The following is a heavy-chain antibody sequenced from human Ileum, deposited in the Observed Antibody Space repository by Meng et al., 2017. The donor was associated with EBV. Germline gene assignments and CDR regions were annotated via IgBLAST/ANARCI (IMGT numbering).Heavy chain of an antibody. J-gene: IGHJ5*02. CDR3: ARQVPHDL. CDR1: GFTFSSHG. D-gene: IGHD4/OR15-4a*01. CDR2: IWYDGSDE. V-gene: IGHV3-33*01. Sequence: QVGLVGVGGGVVQAGRSLRLSCTGSGFTFSSHGMHWVRQAPGRGLEWVGLIWYDGSDEFYSDSVKGRFTISRDNSKNTVYLQMESLRVEDTAVYYCARQVPHDLWGQGTLVTVSS.